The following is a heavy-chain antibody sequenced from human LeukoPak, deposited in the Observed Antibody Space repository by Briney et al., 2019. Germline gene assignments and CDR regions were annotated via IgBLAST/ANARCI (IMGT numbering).Heavy chain of an antibody. CDR3: AKGRGITFGGVIAPYFDY. J-gene: IGHJ4*02. D-gene: IGHD3-16*02. Sequence: PGGSLRLSCAASGFTFSSYGMHWVRQAPGKGLEWVAVISYDGSNKYYADSVKGRFTISRDNSKNTLYLQMNSLRAEDTAVYYCAKGRGITFGGVIAPYFDYWGQGALVTVSS. CDR2: ISYDGSNK. CDR1: GFTFSSYG. V-gene: IGHV3-30*18.